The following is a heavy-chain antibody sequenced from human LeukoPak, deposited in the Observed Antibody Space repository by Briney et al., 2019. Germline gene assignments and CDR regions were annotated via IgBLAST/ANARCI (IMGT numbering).Heavy chain of an antibody. Sequence: PGGSLRLSCSASGFIFSTYAMHWVRQAPGKGLEYVSDISSNGDRTYYADAVKGRFTISRDNSKNTVYLQMSSLRAEDTAVYYCVNLYYYGSGSYDRWGQGTTVTVSS. CDR3: VNLYYYGSGSYDR. CDR1: GFIFSTYA. V-gene: IGHV3-64D*06. D-gene: IGHD3-10*01. J-gene: IGHJ6*02. CDR2: ISSNGDRT.